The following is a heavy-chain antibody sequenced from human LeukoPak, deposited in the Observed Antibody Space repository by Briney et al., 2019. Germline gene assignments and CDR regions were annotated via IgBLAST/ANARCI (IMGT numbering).Heavy chain of an antibody. CDR1: GFTFSGYD. V-gene: IGHV3-30*02. CDR2: IRYDGSST. Sequence: GGSLRLSCAASGFTFSGYDMHWVRQAPGKGLEWVAFIRYDGSSTYYTDSVKGRFTISRDNSKNTLYLQMNSLRAEDTAVYYCAKASAIDYWGQGTLVTVSS. CDR3: AKASAIDY. J-gene: IGHJ4*02.